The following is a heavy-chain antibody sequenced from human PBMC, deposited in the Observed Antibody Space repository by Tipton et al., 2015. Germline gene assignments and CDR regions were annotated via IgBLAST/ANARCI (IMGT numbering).Heavy chain of an antibody. CDR2: MHYSGRT. D-gene: IGHD2/OR15-2a*01. CDR3: ARSPFKSGYFDY. J-gene: IGHJ4*02. Sequence: TLSLTCTVSGGSISTSSYYWAWIRQPPGKGLEWIGSMHYSGRTYYNPSLKSRVTISVDTSKNQFSLKLSSVTAADTAVYYCARSPFKSGYFDYWGQGTLVTVSS. CDR1: GGSISTSSYY. V-gene: IGHV4-39*01.